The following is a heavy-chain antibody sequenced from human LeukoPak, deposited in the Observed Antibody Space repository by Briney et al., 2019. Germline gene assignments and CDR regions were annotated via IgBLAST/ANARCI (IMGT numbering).Heavy chain of an antibody. CDR1: GFTFSSYA. V-gene: IGHV3-23*01. CDR3: AKYGPQDSGSSHFDY. D-gene: IGHD1-26*01. CDR2: IRDSGSST. J-gene: IGHJ4*02. Sequence: GGALRLSCAASGFTFSSYAMSWVRQAPGKGLEWVSAIRDSGSSTNYADSVKGRFTTSRDNSKNTLFLQMNSLRAEDTAIYYCAKYGPQDSGSSHFDYWGQGALVTVSS.